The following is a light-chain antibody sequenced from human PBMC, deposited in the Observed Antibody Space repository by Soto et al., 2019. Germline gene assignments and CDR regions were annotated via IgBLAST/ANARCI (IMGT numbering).Light chain of an antibody. J-gene: IGLJ1*01. CDR3: SSYTSSSTFV. V-gene: IGLV2-18*02. CDR2: EVS. CDR1: SSDVGSYNR. Sequence: QSALTQPPSVSGSPGQSVTISCTGTSSDVGSYNRVSWYQQPPGTAPKLMIYEVSNWPSGVPDRFSGSKSGNTASLTISGLQAEDEADYYCSSYTSSSTFVFGTGTKLTVL.